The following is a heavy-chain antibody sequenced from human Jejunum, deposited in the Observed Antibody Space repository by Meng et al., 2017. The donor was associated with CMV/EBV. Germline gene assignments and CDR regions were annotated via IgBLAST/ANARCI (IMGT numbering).Heavy chain of an antibody. CDR1: GCPFSRHA. CDR3: ARDGGGFNSSPFDY. D-gene: IGHD3-16*01. CDR2: TSYDGNSQ. J-gene: IGHJ4*02. Sequence: ASGCPFSRHAMHWVRQAPGKGLEWVAVTSYDGNSQYYTDSVKGRFTISRDNSDNMLYLQMNSLRADDTAVYYCARDGGGFNSSPFDYWGQGTLVTVSS. V-gene: IGHV3-30*04.